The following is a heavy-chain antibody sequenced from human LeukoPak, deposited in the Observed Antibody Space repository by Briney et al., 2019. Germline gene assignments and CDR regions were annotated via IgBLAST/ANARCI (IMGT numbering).Heavy chain of an antibody. Sequence: ASVKVSCKASGYXFNTYGISWVRQAPGQRPEWMGWINTDNGNTKYAQKFQGRVTMTTDTSTSTAYMELSSLRSDDTAVYYCARKGCTGDCYRFDPWGQGTLVTVSS. V-gene: IGHV1-18*01. D-gene: IGHD2-21*02. CDR3: ARKGCTGDCYRFDP. CDR2: INTDNGNT. CDR1: GYXFNTYG. J-gene: IGHJ5*02.